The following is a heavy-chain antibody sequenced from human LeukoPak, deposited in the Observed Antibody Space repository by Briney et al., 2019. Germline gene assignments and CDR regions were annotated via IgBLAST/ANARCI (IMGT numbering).Heavy chain of an antibody. Sequence: ASVKVSCKASGYTFTRYYMHWVRQAPGQGLEWMGWINPNSGGTNYAQKFQGRVTMTRDTSISTAYMELSRLRSDDTAVYYCFAIAAAGTGDAFVWGQGTMVTVSS. J-gene: IGHJ3*01. CDR3: FAIAAAGTGDAFV. D-gene: IGHD6-13*01. V-gene: IGHV1-2*02. CDR1: GYTFTRYY. CDR2: INPNSGGT.